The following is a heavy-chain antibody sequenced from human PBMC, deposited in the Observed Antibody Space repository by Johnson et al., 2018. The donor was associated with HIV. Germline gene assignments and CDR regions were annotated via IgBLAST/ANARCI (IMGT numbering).Heavy chain of an antibody. CDR1: GFTFSSYA. CDR2: ISYDGSNK. Sequence: QMHLVESGGGVVQPGRSLRLSCAASGFTFSSYAMHWVRQAPGKGLEWVAVISYDGSNKYYADSVKGRFTISRDNSKNTLYLQMNSLRAEDTAVYYCARENWGQRMNAFDIWGQGAMVTVSS. CDR3: ARENWGQRMNAFDI. J-gene: IGHJ3*02. V-gene: IGHV3-30-3*01. D-gene: IGHD7-27*01.